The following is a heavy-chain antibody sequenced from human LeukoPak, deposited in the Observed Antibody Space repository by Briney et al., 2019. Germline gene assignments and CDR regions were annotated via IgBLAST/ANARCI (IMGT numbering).Heavy chain of an antibody. Sequence: GGSLRLSCAASGFTFSSYSMNWVRQAPGKGLEWVSYISSSSTIYYADSVKGRFTISRDNAKDSLYLQMNSLRDEDTAVYYCARDLAAGYWGQGTLVTVSS. V-gene: IGHV3-48*02. CDR1: GFTFSSYS. J-gene: IGHJ4*02. CDR3: ARDLAAGY. CDR2: ISSSSTI.